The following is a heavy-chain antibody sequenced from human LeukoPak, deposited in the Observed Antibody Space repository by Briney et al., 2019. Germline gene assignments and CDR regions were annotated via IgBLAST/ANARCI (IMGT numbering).Heavy chain of an antibody. CDR2: INHSGST. CDR1: GGSFSGYY. D-gene: IGHD3-10*01. Sequence: SETLSLTCAVYGGSFSGYYWSWIRQPPGKGLEWIGEINHSGSTNYNPSLKSRVTISVDTSKNQFSLKLSSVTAADTAVYYCARGPDMVRGVIITSDYYYYYGMDVWGQGTTVTVSS. J-gene: IGHJ6*02. V-gene: IGHV4-34*01. CDR3: ARGPDMVRGVIITSDYYYYYGMDV.